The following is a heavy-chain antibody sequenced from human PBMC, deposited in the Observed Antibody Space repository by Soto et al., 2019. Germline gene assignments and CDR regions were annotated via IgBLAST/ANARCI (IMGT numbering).Heavy chain of an antibody. V-gene: IGHV3-66*01. CDR3: ARGSPTTFLAFAI. J-gene: IGHJ3*02. CDR1: GFTVSSNY. Sequence: GGSLRLSCAASGFTVSSNYMSWVRKAPGKGLEWVSVIYSGGSTYYADSVKGRFTISRDNSKNTLYLQMNSLRAEDTAVYYCARGSPTTFLAFAIWGQGTMVTVSS. CDR2: IYSGGST. D-gene: IGHD3-16*01.